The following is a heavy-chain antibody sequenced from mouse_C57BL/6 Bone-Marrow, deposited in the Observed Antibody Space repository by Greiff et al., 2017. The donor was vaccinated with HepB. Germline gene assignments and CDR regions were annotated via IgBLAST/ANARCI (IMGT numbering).Heavy chain of an antibody. CDR1: GYTFTSYG. V-gene: IGHV1-81*01. D-gene: IGHD2-4*01. CDR3: ARGGLRRRAMDY. CDR2: IYPRSGNT. J-gene: IGHJ4*01. Sequence: VQLQQSGAELARPGASVKLSCKASGYTFTSYGISWVKQRTGQGLEWIGEIYPRSGNTYYNEKFKGKATLTADKSSSTAYMELRSLTSDDSAVYFCARGGLRRRAMDYWGQGTSVTVSS.